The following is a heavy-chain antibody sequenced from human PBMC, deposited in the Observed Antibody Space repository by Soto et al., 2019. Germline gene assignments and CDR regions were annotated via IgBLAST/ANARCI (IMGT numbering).Heavy chain of an antibody. V-gene: IGHV3-13*01. D-gene: IGHD2-15*01. J-gene: IGHJ4*02. Sequence: PVGSLRLSCEASGFTLSGFDMHWVRQPTGKGLEWVSTIGTAGDTYYAVSVKGRFTISRDNAKNSLSLQMNSLRAGDTAVYFCARGQEVGAHFFDSWGQGTQVTVSS. CDR3: ARGQEVGAHFFDS. CDR2: IGTAGDT. CDR1: GFTLSGFD.